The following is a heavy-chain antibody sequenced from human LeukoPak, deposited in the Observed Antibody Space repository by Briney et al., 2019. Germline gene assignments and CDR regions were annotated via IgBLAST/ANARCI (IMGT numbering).Heavy chain of an antibody. D-gene: IGHD2-15*01. J-gene: IGHJ5*02. CDR1: GGSISSSSYY. CDR3: ARGHCSGGSCYWNWFDP. V-gene: IGHV4-39*01. Sequence: PSETLSLTCTVSGGSISSSSYYWGWIRQPPGKGLEWIGSMYYSGSTYYNPSLKSRVTISVDTSKNQFSLKLSSVTAADTAVYYCARGHCSGGSCYWNWFDPWGQGTLVTVSS. CDR2: MYYSGST.